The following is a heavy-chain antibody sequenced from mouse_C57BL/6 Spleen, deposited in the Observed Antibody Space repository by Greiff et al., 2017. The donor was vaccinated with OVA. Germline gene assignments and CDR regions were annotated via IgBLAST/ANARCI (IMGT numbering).Heavy chain of an antibody. J-gene: IGHJ2*01. Sequence: QVQLQQPGAELVMPGASVKLSCKASGYTFTSYWMHWVKQRPGQGLEWIGKIDPSDSDTNYNQKFKGKATLTVDKSSSTAYMQLSSLTSEDSAVYCCARGGNDYFDYWGKGTTLTVSS. CDR1: GYTFTSYW. V-gene: IGHV1-69*01. CDR2: IDPSDSDT. CDR3: ARGGNDYFDY.